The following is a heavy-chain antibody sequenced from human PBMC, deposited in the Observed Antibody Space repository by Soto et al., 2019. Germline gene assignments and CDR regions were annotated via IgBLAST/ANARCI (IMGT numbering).Heavy chain of an antibody. Sequence: SETLSLTCTVSGGSISSYHWSWIRQPPGKGLEWIGEVYNSGSTNYNPSLKNRVTISADTSKNHLSLSLSSVTAADTAVYFCAREMGYCTTTSCHAGPLYYYMDVWGKGATVTVSS. D-gene: IGHD2-2*01. V-gene: IGHV4-59*01. CDR1: GGSISSYH. CDR3: AREMGYCTTTSCHAGPLYYYMDV. CDR2: VYNSGST. J-gene: IGHJ6*03.